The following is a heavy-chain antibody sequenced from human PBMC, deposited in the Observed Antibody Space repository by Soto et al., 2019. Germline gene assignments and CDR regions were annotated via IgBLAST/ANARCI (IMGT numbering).Heavy chain of an antibody. CDR2: IYYSGST. CDR3: AGLYYESSVNWFDP. D-gene: IGHD3-22*01. J-gene: IGHJ5*02. CDR1: GGSISSYY. V-gene: IGHV4-59*01. Sequence: SETLSLTCTVSGGSISSYYWSWIRQPPGKGLEWIGYIYYSGSTNYNPSLKSRVTISVDTSKNQFSLKLSSVTAADTAVYYSAGLYYESSVNWFDPWGQGTLVTVSS.